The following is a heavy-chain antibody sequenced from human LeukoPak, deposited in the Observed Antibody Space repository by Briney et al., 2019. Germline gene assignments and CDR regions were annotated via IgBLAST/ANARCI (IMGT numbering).Heavy chain of an antibody. V-gene: IGHV4-34*01. Sequence: SETLSLTCAVYGGSFSGYYWSWIRQPPGKGLEWIGEINHSGSTNYNPSLKSRVTISVVTSKNQFSLKLSSVTAADTAVYYCARVGGKAALGYWGQGTLVTVSS. CDR2: INHSGST. D-gene: IGHD6-6*01. J-gene: IGHJ4*02. CDR1: GGSFSGYY. CDR3: ARVGGKAALGY.